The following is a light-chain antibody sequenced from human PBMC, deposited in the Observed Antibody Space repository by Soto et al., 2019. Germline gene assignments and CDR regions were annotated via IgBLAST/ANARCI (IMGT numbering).Light chain of an antibody. Sequence: ETGITKPPATLFVSQGERATLSCRASQSVNTDLAWYQQKPGQAPRLLIYGAASRATTVPARFSGGGSGTEFTLTISSLQSEDCAVYYCQQYYDWPRTFGRGTKVDIK. CDR3: QQYYDWPRT. CDR2: GAA. CDR1: QSVNTD. V-gene: IGKV3-15*01. J-gene: IGKJ1*01.